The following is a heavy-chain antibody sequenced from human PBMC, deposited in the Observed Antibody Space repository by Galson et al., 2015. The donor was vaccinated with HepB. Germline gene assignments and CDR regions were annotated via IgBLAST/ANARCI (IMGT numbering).Heavy chain of an antibody. CDR2: IIPILGLV. CDR3: AGTAEYFHD. Sequence: SVKVSCKASGDTFSSYNISWVRQAPGQGLEWMGRIIPILGLVKYTQKFQGRVTITADKSTNTAYMVMRSLRSEDTALYYCAGTAEYFHDWGQGTLVTVSS. D-gene: IGHD1-7*01. V-gene: IGHV1-69*02. CDR1: GDTFSSYN. J-gene: IGHJ1*01.